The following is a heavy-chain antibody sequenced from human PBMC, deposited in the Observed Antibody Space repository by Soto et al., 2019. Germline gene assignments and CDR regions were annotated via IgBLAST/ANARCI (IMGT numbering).Heavy chain of an antibody. Sequence: QVQLQESGPGLVKPSQTLSVTCTVSGGSISSGGYYWSWIRQHPRKGLEWIGYIYYSGSTYYNPSLKSRVTISVDTSKNQFSLKLSSVTAADTAVYYCARGRLTMVRGAPRPLDYWGQGTLVTVSS. CDR2: IYYSGST. J-gene: IGHJ4*02. V-gene: IGHV4-31*03. D-gene: IGHD3-10*01. CDR3: ARGRLTMVRGAPRPLDY. CDR1: GGSISSGGYY.